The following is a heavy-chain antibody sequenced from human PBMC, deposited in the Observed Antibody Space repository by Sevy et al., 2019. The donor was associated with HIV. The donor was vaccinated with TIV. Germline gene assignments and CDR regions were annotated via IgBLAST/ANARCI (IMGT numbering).Heavy chain of an antibody. CDR1: GFTFSIYG. Sequence: GGSLRLSCAAYGFTFSIYGMHWVRQAPGKGLEWGSSISSSSNYIYYADSVKGRFTISRDNAKNSLYLQMNSLRAEDTAVYYCARGSAVLSATIWDGFDYWGQGTLVTVSS. CDR2: ISSSSNYI. CDR3: ARGSAVLSATIWDGFDY. D-gene: IGHD2-2*02. J-gene: IGHJ4*02. V-gene: IGHV3-21*04.